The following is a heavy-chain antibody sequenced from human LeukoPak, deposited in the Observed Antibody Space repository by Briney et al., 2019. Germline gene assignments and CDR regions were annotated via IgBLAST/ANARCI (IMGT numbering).Heavy chain of an antibody. Sequence: GASVKVSCKASGGSFSSHAINWVRQAPGQGLEWMGGIIPIFGPTNYAQNFQGRVTITADESTSTAYMELSSLRSEDTAVYYCARTTTVVTPWADNDHWGQGTLVTVSS. CDR1: GGSFSSHA. CDR2: IIPIFGPT. CDR3: ARTTTVVTPWADNDH. V-gene: IGHV1-69*13. J-gene: IGHJ4*02. D-gene: IGHD4-23*01.